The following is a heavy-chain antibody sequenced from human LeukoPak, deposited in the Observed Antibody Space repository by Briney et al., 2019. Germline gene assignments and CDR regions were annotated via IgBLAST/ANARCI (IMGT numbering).Heavy chain of an antibody. CDR3: AKGVSRYYDFWSGPIDY. D-gene: IGHD3-3*01. J-gene: IGHJ4*02. CDR2: ISWDGGST. V-gene: IGHV3-43D*04. CDR1: GFTFDDYA. Sequence: PGGSLRLSCAASGFTFDDYAMHWVRQAPGKGLEWVSLISWDGGSTYYADSVKGRFTISRDNSKNSLYLQMSSLRAEDTALYYCAKGVSRYYDFWSGPIDYWGQGTLVTVSS.